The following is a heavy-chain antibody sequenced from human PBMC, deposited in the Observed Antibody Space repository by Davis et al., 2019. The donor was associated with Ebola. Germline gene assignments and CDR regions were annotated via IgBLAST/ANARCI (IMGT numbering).Heavy chain of an antibody. Sequence: PSETLSLTCTVSGGFVNSGSYYWSWIRQSPGKGLEWIGYVYYSGSTNYNPSLKSRVTISVDTSKNQFSLKLSSVTAADTAVYYCARSFSLASVEGAFDIWGQGTMVTVSS. CDR1: GGFVNSGSYY. D-gene: IGHD3-16*01. CDR2: VYYSGST. J-gene: IGHJ3*02. CDR3: ARSFSLASVEGAFDI. V-gene: IGHV4-61*01.